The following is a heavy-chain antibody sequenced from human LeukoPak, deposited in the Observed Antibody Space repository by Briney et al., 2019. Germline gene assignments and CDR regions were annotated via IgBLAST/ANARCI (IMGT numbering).Heavy chain of an antibody. CDR2: MNPNSGNT. Sequence: ASVKVSCKASRYTFTSYDINWVRQATGQGLEWMGWMNPNSGNTGYAQKFQGRVTMTRNTSINTAYMELSSLRSEDTAVYYCARGLMVVTETKPVDWGQGTLVTVSS. CDR3: ARGLMVVTETKPVD. CDR1: RYTFTSYD. V-gene: IGHV1-8*01. D-gene: IGHD4-23*01. J-gene: IGHJ4*02.